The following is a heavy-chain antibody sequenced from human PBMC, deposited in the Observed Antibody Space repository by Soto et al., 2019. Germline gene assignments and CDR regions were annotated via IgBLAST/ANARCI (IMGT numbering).Heavy chain of an antibody. CDR2: IYWDDDK. CDR3: AGSYGLGGWNWLQH. J-gene: IGHJ1*01. CDR1: WSPLTTCSVD. D-gene: IGHD1-7*01. V-gene: IGHV2-5*02. Sequence: SCPTLRNPKQTLTLTYTFSWSPLTTCSVDMGWIRQPPGKALEWLALIYWDDDKRYSPSLKSRLTITKNTSKNQAVLTMTNMDPVNRATYYCAGSYGLGGWNWLQHWGQ.